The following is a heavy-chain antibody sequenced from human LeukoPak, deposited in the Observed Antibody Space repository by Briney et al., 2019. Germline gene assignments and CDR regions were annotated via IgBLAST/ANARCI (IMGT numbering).Heavy chain of an antibody. V-gene: IGHV1-18*01. Sequence: GASVKVSCKASGYTFTSYGISWVRQAPGQGLEWMGWISAYNGNTNYAQKLQGRVTMTTDTSTSTAYMELRSLRSDDTAVYYCARSLPKRYYDSSGVADLDYWGQGTLVTVSS. J-gene: IGHJ4*02. CDR1: GYTFTSYG. CDR3: ARSLPKRYYDSSGVADLDY. CDR2: ISAYNGNT. D-gene: IGHD3-22*01.